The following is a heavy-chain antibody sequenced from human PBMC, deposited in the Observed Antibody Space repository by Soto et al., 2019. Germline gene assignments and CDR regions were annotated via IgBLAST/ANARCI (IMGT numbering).Heavy chain of an antibody. CDR2: ITPMFGTA. V-gene: IGHV1-69*05. D-gene: IGHD6-19*01. CDR3: AQTLGLAVAGPGRFDL. J-gene: IGHJ2*01. Sequence: QVQLVQSGAEVKKYGSSVKVSCKASGGTFSRYAISWVRQAPGQGLEWMGGITPMFGTANYAQKFQGRVTIPXGEXTXTAYMELSSLRSDDTAVYYCAQTLGLAVAGPGRFDLWGRGTLVTVSS. CDR1: GGTFSRYA.